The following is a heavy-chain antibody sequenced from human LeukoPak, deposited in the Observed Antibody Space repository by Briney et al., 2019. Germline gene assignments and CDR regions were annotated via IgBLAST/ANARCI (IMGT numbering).Heavy chain of an antibody. CDR3: AHRHRGVASDI. CDR1: GFSLSSGAVG. V-gene: IGHV2-5*01. CDR2: IYENDEK. D-gene: IGHD2-15*01. J-gene: IGHJ3*02. Sequence: KSSGPTLVNPTQTLTLTCTFSGFSLSSGAVGVGWIRQPPGGALEWLGVIYENDEKLYSSSLQNRLSITKDTSKNQVVLTMANMDPVDTATYYCAHRHRGVASDIWGQGTMVTVSS.